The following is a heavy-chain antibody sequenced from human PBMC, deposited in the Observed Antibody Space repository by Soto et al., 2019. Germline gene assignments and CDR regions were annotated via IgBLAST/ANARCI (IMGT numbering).Heavy chain of an antibody. Sequence: VASVKVSCKASGYTFTSYGISWVRQAPGQGLEWMGWISAYNGNTNYAQKLQGRVTMTTDTSTSTAYMELSSLRSEDTAVYYCAREGNSGFGYYYGMDVWGQGTTVTVSS. CDR1: GYTFTSYG. J-gene: IGHJ6*02. CDR3: AREGNSGFGYYYGMDV. V-gene: IGHV1-18*01. CDR2: ISAYNGNT. D-gene: IGHD3-16*01.